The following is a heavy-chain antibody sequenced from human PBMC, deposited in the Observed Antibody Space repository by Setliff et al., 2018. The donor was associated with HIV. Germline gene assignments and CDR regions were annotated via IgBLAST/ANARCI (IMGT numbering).Heavy chain of an antibody. CDR2: IYHSGST. CDR3: ASSPAWRSDYGLHTFDY. CDR1: GYSISSGYY. D-gene: IGHD4-17*01. Sequence: SETLSLTCAVSGYSISSGYYWGWIRQPPGKGLEWIASIYHSGSTYYNPSLKSRVIISVDTPKNQFSLKLSSVTAADTAVYYCASSPAWRSDYGLHTFDYWGQGTLVTVSS. J-gene: IGHJ4*02. V-gene: IGHV4-38-2*01.